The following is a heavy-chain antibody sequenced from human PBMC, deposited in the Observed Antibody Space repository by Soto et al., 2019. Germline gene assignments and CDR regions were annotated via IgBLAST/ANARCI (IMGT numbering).Heavy chain of an antibody. Sequence: PSLTCAVSGDSISSSSYYWAWIRQPPGKGLEWIGSIHYRANSYYSPSLKSRITISVDTSKNQISLRLSSVTAADTAVYYCARPLQLAVSGFDPWGQGTLVTVSS. CDR1: GDSISSSSYY. D-gene: IGHD3-3*02. CDR2: IHYRANS. V-gene: IGHV4-39*01. J-gene: IGHJ5*02. CDR3: ARPLQLAVSGFDP.